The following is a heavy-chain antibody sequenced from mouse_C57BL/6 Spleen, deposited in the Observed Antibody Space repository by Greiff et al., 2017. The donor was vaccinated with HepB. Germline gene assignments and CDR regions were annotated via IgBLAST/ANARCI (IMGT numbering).Heavy chain of an antibody. V-gene: IGHV1-69*01. D-gene: IGHD3-2*02. Sequence: QVQLQQPGAELVMPGASVKLSCKASGYTFTSYWMHWVKQRPGQGLEWIGEIDPSDSYTNYNQKFKGKSKLTVDKSSSTAYMQLSSLTSEDSAVYYCARTPSAQARAMDYWGQGTSVTVSS. J-gene: IGHJ4*01. CDR3: ARTPSAQARAMDY. CDR1: GYTFTSYW. CDR2: IDPSDSYT.